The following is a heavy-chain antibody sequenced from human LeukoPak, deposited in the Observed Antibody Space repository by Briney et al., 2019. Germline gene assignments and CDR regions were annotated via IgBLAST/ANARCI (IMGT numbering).Heavy chain of an antibody. J-gene: IGHJ3*02. Sequence: ASVKVSCKASGGTFSSYAISWVRRAPGQGLEWMGWISAYNGNTNYAQKLQGRVTMTTDTSTSTAYMELRSLRSDDTAVYYCARVLFRAAAGTDGAFDIWGQGTMVTVSS. D-gene: IGHD6-13*01. CDR1: GGTFSSYA. CDR3: ARVLFRAAAGTDGAFDI. CDR2: ISAYNGNT. V-gene: IGHV1-18*01.